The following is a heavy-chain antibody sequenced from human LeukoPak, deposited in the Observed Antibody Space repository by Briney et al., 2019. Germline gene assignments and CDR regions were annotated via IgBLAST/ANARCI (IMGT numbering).Heavy chain of an antibody. V-gene: IGHV1-2*02. J-gene: IGHJ4*02. D-gene: IGHD3-3*01. CDR1: GYTFTGYY. CDR3: ARAPSITIFGVVDY. Sequence: ASVKVSCKASGYTFTGYYMHWVRQAPGQGLEWMGWINPNSGGTNYAQKFQGRVTMTRDTSISTAYMELSRLRSDDTTVYYCARAPSITIFGVVDYWGQGTLVTVSS. CDR2: INPNSGGT.